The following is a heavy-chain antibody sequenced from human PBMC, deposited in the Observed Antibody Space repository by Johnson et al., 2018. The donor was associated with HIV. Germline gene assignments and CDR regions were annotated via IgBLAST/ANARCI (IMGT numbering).Heavy chain of an antibody. CDR3: ARVQLLADDVFTI. Sequence: QVQLVESGGGVVQPGGSLRLSCAASGFTFSSYGMHWVRQAPGKGLEWVAFIRYDGSNKYYADSVKGRFTISRDTLKNTLYLQMNSLRAEDTAVYYCARVQLLADDVFTIWGQGTMVTVSS. V-gene: IGHV3-30*02. J-gene: IGHJ3*02. CDR2: IRYDGSNK. CDR1: GFTFSSYG. D-gene: IGHD3-10*01.